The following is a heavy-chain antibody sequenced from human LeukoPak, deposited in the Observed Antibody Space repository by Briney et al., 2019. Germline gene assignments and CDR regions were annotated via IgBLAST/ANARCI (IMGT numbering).Heavy chain of an antibody. CDR2: ISSTSSTI. CDR3: AKEEGRWEWFDP. Sequence: PGGSLRLSCAASGFTFSTYSMNWVRQAPGKGLEWISYISSTSSTIDYADSVKGRFTISRDSAMNSLYLQMSSLRAEDTAVYYCAKEEGRWEWFDPRGQGTLVTVSS. D-gene: IGHD1-26*01. V-gene: IGHV3-48*04. CDR1: GFTFSTYS. J-gene: IGHJ5*02.